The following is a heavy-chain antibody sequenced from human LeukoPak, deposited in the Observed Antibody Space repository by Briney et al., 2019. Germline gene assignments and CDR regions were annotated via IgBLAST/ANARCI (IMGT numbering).Heavy chain of an antibody. CDR1: GGSISTYY. Sequence: PSETLSLTCTVSGGSISTYYWSWIRQPAGKGLEWIGRIYSSGSIDYNPSLKSRVTMSIDTSKNQFSLKLNSVTAADTAVYFCARDKSSSPYNWFDPWGQGTLVTVSS. CDR2: IYSSGSI. V-gene: IGHV4-4*07. D-gene: IGHD6-13*01. CDR3: ARDKSSSPYNWFDP. J-gene: IGHJ5*02.